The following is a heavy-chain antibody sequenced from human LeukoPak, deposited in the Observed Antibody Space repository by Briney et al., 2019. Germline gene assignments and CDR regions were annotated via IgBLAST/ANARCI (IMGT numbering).Heavy chain of an antibody. D-gene: IGHD4-17*01. Sequence: GGSLRLSCAASGFTFSNYAMAWVRQAPGKGLEWVSSITSSGNTYYADSVKGRLTISRDNSKNTVYLQMTSLRAEDTAIYYCAKGDYGDCYWGQGTLVTVAS. CDR1: GFTFSNYA. CDR3: AKGDYGDCY. J-gene: IGHJ4*02. CDR2: ITSSGNT. V-gene: IGHV3-23*01.